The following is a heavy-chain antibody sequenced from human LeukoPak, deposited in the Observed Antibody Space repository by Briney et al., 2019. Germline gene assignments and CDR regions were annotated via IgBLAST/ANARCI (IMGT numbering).Heavy chain of an antibody. V-gene: IGHV3-30*04. CDR1: GIDFNVYE. CDR2: ISYDGSNK. CDR3: ARDRSIIVGAEYYFDY. D-gene: IGHD1-26*01. J-gene: IGHJ4*02. Sequence: GGSLRLSCVASGIDFNVYEMHWVRQAPGKGLEWVAVISYDGSNKYYADSVKGRFTISRDNSKNTLYLQMNSLRAEDTAVYYCARDRSIIVGAEYYFDYWGQGTLVTVSS.